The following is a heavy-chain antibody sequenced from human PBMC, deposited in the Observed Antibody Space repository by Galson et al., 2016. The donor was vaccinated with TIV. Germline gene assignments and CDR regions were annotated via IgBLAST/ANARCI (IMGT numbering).Heavy chain of an antibody. CDR1: GFSLSTSGVS. D-gene: IGHD1-1*01. J-gene: IGHJ5*01. V-gene: IGHV2-5*02. CDR3: AHRLEFLGFDS. Sequence: PALVKPTQTLTLTCSFSGFSLSTSGVSVGWIRQPPGKALECLALIYWDDDKRYSPSLKSRLTITKDTSKNQVVLTLTNMDPVDTATYYYAHRLEFLGFDSWGQGTPVTVSS. CDR2: IYWDDDK.